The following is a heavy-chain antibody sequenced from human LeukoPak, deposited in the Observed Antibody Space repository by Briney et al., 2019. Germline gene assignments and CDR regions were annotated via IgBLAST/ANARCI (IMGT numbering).Heavy chain of an antibody. V-gene: IGHV3-23*01. Sequence: PGGSLRLSCAASGFTFTNYAMTWVRQAPGKGLEWVSGISEGVGNTYYADSVKGRFTISRDHSKNTLYLQTNSLRAEDTALYYCAKREKGTTGRFFDYWGQGTLVTVSS. CDR2: ISEGVGNT. CDR1: GFTFTNYA. J-gene: IGHJ4*02. D-gene: IGHD4-17*01. CDR3: AKREKGTTGRFFDY.